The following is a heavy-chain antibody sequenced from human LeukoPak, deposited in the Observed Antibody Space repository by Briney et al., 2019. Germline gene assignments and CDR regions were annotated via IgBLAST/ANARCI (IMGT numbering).Heavy chain of an antibody. Sequence: GRSLRLSCAASGFTFSTYAMHWVRQAPGKGLEWVAVISYDGSNTYYADSVKGRFTISRDNSKNTLYLQMNSLSAEDTAVYHCARSSRWLQLGCDYWGQGTLVTVSS. J-gene: IGHJ4*02. CDR2: ISYDGSNT. D-gene: IGHD5-24*01. CDR3: ARSSRWLQLGCDY. CDR1: GFTFSTYA. V-gene: IGHV3-30-3*01.